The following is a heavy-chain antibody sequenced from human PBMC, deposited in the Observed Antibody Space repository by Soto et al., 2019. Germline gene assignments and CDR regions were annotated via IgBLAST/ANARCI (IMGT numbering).Heavy chain of an antibody. CDR1: GITFSSYA. V-gene: IGHV3-23*01. Sequence: HPGGSLRLSCAASGITFSSYAMSWVRQAPGKGLERVSAISGSGGSTYYADSVKGRFTISRDNAKNTLYLQMNSLRAEDTAVYYCARKPRRYCGGDCYNSGVYYYYGMDVWGQGTTVTVSS. J-gene: IGHJ6*02. D-gene: IGHD2-21*02. CDR2: ISGSGGST. CDR3: ARKPRRYCGGDCYNSGVYYYYGMDV.